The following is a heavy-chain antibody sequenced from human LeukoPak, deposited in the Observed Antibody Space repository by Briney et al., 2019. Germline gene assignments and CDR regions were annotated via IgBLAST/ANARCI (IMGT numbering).Heavy chain of an antibody. CDR2: IRYDRSNE. J-gene: IGHJ4*02. V-gene: IGHV3-30*02. CDR3: AKTHDFDLLFGTKHFDY. Sequence: QPGGSLRLSCAASGFTFSSYGMHWVRQAPGKGLEWVAFIRYDRSNEYYADSVKGRFTISGDNSKNTLYLQMNSLRAEDTAVYYCAKTHDFDLLFGTKHFDYWGQGTLVTVSS. D-gene: IGHD3-9*01. CDR1: GFTFSSYG.